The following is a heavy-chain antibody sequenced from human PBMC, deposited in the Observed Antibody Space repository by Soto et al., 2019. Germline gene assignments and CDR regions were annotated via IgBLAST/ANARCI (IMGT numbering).Heavy chain of an antibody. D-gene: IGHD3-16*01. Sequence: QVQLVQSGAEVKKPGASVKVSCKASGYTFTSYGITWVRQAPGQGLEWLGWINGYNGNTNYAQKLQGRGTKTTDTSTSTAYMELRSLRSDDTAVYYCARMGDGPYYYYGMDVWGQGTTVTVSS. CDR3: ARMGDGPYYYYGMDV. V-gene: IGHV1-18*01. J-gene: IGHJ6*02. CDR1: GYTFTSYG. CDR2: INGYNGNT.